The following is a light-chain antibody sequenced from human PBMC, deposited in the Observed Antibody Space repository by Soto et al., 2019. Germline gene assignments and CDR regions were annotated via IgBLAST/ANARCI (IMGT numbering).Light chain of an antibody. V-gene: IGKV1-5*03. Sequence: DIQMTQSPSTLSASVGDRVSITCRASQSVSTWLAWYQQKTGKDPQLLIFKASTLESGVPSRFSGSGSGTEFTLTITSLQPDDCATYYCQQYNVHSPWTFGQGTKVEIK. CDR3: QQYNVHSPWT. CDR1: QSVSTW. J-gene: IGKJ1*01. CDR2: KAS.